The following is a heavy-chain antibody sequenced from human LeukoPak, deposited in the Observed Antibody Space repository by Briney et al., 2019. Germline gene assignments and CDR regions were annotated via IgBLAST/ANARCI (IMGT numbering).Heavy chain of an antibody. CDR2: IYASGST. CDR3: AGRDQTTGWSFDY. Sequence: SETLSLTCVVSGDSFSRYYWSWIRQPAGKGLEWIGQIYASGSTIYNPSLASRVTLSIDTSQKQFSLKVRSVTAADTAVYYCAGRDQTTGWSFDYWGQESQVIVSS. CDR1: GDSFSRYY. J-gene: IGHJ4*02. D-gene: IGHD6-19*01. V-gene: IGHV4-4*07.